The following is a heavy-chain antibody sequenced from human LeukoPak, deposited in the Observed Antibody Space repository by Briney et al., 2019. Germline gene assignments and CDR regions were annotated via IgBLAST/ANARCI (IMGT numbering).Heavy chain of an antibody. CDR1: GGSFSGYY. D-gene: IGHD4-23*01. J-gene: IGHJ5*02. Sequence: SETLSLTCAVYGGSFSGYYWSWIRQPPGKGLEWIGEINHSGSTNYNPSLKSRVTISVDTSKNQFSLKLSSVTAADTAVYYCVRVYGGDNWFDPWGQGTLVTVSS. V-gene: IGHV4-34*01. CDR3: VRVYGGDNWFDP. CDR2: INHSGST.